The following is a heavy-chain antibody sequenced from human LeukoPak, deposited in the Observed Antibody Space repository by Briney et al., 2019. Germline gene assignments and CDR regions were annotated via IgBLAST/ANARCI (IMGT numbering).Heavy chain of an antibody. CDR3: TKGSERRATVSNFDF. CDR2: ISYDGSNK. D-gene: IGHD6-25*01. J-gene: IGHJ4*02. V-gene: IGHV3-30*18. CDR1: GFTFSSYG. Sequence: GRSLRLSCAASGFTFSSYGMHWVRQAPGKGLEWVAVISYDGSNKYNADSVKGRFTISRDNSKNTLYLQMNSLRAEDTAVYYCTKGSERRATVSNFDFWGQGTLVTVSS.